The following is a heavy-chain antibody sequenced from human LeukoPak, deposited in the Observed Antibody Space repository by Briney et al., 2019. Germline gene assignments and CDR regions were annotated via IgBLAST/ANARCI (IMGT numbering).Heavy chain of an antibody. Sequence: ASVTVSCTASGYTFTSYGISWVRQAPGQGLEWMGWISAYNGNTNYAQKLQGRVTMTTDTSTSTAYMELRSLRSDDTAVYYCARAVGYCTNGVCYYYYGMDVWGQGTTVTVSS. V-gene: IGHV1-18*01. J-gene: IGHJ6*02. CDR1: GYTFTSYG. CDR2: ISAYNGNT. CDR3: ARAVGYCTNGVCYYYYGMDV. D-gene: IGHD2-8*01.